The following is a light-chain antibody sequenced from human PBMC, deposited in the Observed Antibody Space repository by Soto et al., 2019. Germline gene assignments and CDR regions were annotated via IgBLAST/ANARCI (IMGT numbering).Light chain of an antibody. CDR2: LGS. J-gene: IGKJ4*01. CDR1: QSLLHSNGYNY. CDR3: MQALQTQLT. Sequence: DIVMTQSPLSLPVTPGEPASISCRSSQSLLHSNGYNYLDWYLQKPGQSPQLLIYLGSNRASGVPDRFSGRGSCTDFTLKISRVEAEDVGVYYCMQALQTQLTFGGGTKVEIK. V-gene: IGKV2-28*01.